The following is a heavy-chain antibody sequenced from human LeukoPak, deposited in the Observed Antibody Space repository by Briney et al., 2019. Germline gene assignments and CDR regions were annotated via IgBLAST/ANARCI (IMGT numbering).Heavy chain of an antibody. V-gene: IGHV1-2*04. Sequence: ASVKVSCKASGYTFTGYYMHWVRQAPGQGLEWMGWINPNSGGTNYAQKFQGWVTMTRDTSISTAYMELSRLRSDDTAVYYCARDQTQQLVNYYFDYWGQGTLVTVSS. CDR1: GYTFTGYY. CDR3: ARDQTQQLVNYYFDY. D-gene: IGHD6-13*01. J-gene: IGHJ4*02. CDR2: INPNSGGT.